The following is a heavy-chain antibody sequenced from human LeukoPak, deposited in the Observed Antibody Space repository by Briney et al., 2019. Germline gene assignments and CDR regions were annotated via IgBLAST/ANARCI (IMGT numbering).Heavy chain of an antibody. CDR3: AKPPLGGGYSYSPIEY. CDR2: ISNDGSKK. V-gene: IGHV3-30*18. D-gene: IGHD5-18*01. J-gene: IGHJ4*02. CDR1: GFTFSSYG. Sequence: GRSLRLSCEASGFTFSSYGMHWVRQAPGKGLEWVAIISNDGSKKYHADSVKGRFTVSRDNSKNTVYLQMNSLRAEDTASYYCAKPPLGGGYSYSPIEYWGQGTLVTASS.